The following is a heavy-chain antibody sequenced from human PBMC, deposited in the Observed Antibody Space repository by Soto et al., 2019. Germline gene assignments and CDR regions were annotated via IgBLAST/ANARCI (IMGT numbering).Heavy chain of an antibody. Sequence: PSETLSLTCSVSGGSISSRSYSWGWIRQPPGKGLEWIGTISHTGTANYNPSLESRVAVSVGTSENQFSLNLSSVTAADTAVYYCAKGGSGSYSNAFDIWGQGTMVTVSS. CDR1: GGSISSRSYS. J-gene: IGHJ3*02. V-gene: IGHV4-39*01. CDR2: ISHTGTA. CDR3: AKGGSGSYSNAFDI. D-gene: IGHD3-10*01.